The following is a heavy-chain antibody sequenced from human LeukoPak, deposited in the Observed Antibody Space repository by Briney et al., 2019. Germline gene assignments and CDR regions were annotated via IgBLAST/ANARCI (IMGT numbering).Heavy chain of an antibody. J-gene: IGHJ4*02. Sequence: GRSLRLSCTASGFPFGDYSMIWVRQAPGKGLEWVGSIRGETYGGTTEYAASVKGRLISYRDDSKSIAYLQLSSLKTEETAVYYCTREKIPGLFGVLFWGQGTLVTVSS. D-gene: IGHD3-10*01. CDR3: TREKIPGLFGVLF. CDR1: GFPFGDYS. V-gene: IGHV3-49*04. CDR2: IRGETYGGTT.